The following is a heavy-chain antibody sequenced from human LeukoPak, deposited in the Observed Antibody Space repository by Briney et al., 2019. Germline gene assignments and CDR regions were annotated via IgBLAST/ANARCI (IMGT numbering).Heavy chain of an antibody. V-gene: IGHV4-38-2*02. CDR1: GYSISSGYY. CDR3: ARDPLDTAMESEPLDY. CDR2: IYHSGST. J-gene: IGHJ4*02. D-gene: IGHD5-18*01. Sequence: SETLSLTCTVSGYSISSGYYWGWIRQPPGKGLEWIGRIYHSGSTYYNPSLKSRVTISVDTSKNQFSLKLSSVTAADTAVYYCARDPLDTAMESEPLDYWGQGTLVTVSS.